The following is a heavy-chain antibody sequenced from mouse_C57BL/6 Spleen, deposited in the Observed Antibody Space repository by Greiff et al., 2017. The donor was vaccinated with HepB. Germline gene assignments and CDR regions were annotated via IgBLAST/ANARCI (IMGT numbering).Heavy chain of an antibody. J-gene: IGHJ2*01. Sequence: EVMLVESGGGIVKPGGSLKLSCAASGFTFSDYGMHWVRQAPEKGLEWVAYISSGSSTIYYADTVKGRFTISRDNAKNTLFLQMTSLRSEDTAMYYCARDGYYLDYWGQGTTLTVSS. CDR2: ISSGSSTI. CDR1: GFTFSDYG. CDR3: ARDGYYLDY. V-gene: IGHV5-17*01. D-gene: IGHD2-3*01.